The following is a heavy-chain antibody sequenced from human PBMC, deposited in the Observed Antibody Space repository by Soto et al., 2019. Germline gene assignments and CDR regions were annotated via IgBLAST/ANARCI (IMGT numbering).Heavy chain of an antibody. CDR1: GYTFTSYS. CDR3: AKDAPPADC. J-gene: IGHJ4*02. V-gene: IGHV1-18*04. Sequence: QVQLVQSGAEVKKPGASVKVSCKASGYTFTSYSISWVRQAPGQGLEWMGWISAYNGNTNYAQMLQGRVTMTTDTTTNTAYMKLRSLRSGDRAVYYCAKDAPPADCWGQGTLVTVSS. CDR2: ISAYNGNT.